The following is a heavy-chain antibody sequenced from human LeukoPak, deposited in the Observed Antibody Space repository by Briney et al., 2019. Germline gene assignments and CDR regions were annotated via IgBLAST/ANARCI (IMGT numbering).Heavy chain of an antibody. Sequence: ASVKVSCKASGYTFTNYGISWVRQAPGQGLEWMGWISAYNGHTKYAQKVQGRVTMTRDTSTSTAYMELRSLRSDDTAVYYCASLDKGNDVVFDYWGQGTLVTVSS. CDR3: ASLDKGNDVVFDY. V-gene: IGHV1-18*01. D-gene: IGHD1-1*01. CDR2: ISAYNGHT. J-gene: IGHJ4*02. CDR1: GYTFTNYG.